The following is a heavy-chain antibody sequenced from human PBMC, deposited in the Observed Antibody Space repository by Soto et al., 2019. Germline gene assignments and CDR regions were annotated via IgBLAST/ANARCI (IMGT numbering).Heavy chain of an antibody. Sequence: QVQLQESGPGLVKPSQTLSLTCTVSGGSISSGGYYWSWIRQHPGKGLEWIGYIYYSGSTYYNPSLKSRVTISVDTSKNQFSLKLSSVTAADTAVYYCARVGHSSGWYFWFDPWGQGTLVTVSS. J-gene: IGHJ5*02. CDR2: IYYSGST. CDR1: GGSISSGGYY. D-gene: IGHD6-19*01. CDR3: ARVGHSSGWYFWFDP. V-gene: IGHV4-31*03.